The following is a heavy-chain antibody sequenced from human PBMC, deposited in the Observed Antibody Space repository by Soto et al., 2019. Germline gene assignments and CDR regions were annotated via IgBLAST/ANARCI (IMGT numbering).Heavy chain of an antibody. D-gene: IGHD5-18*01. Sequence: PSETLSLTCSASGASISSYYCNWSRQPPGKGLEWIGNIYNSGSTKYNPSLKSLVTISVYPSKNQLSLKVSSVTAADTAVYYCAHSDSLGPLDYWGQGTLVTVSS. V-gene: IGHV4-59*01. CDR1: GASISSYY. CDR3: AHSDSLGPLDY. J-gene: IGHJ4*02. CDR2: IYNSGST.